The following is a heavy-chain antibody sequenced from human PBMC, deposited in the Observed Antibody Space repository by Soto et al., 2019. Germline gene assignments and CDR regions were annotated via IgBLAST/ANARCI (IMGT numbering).Heavy chain of an antibody. J-gene: IGHJ3*02. V-gene: IGHV4-59*08. Sequence: SETLSLSCSVSGGSISRSWWSWIRQPPGKGLEWIGSIYDSESSNYNPSLKSRVTISIDTSKKQLSLKLTSVTAADTAVYYCARHVRGFSDPHDAFDIWGQGTMVTVSS. CDR1: GGSISRSW. CDR2: IYDSESS. CDR3: ARHVRGFSDPHDAFDI.